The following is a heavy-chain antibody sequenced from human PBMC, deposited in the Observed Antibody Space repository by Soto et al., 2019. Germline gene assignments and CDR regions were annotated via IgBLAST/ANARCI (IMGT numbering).Heavy chain of an antibody. J-gene: IGHJ6*02. CDR3: ARQGKPYLPPRDSYGMDV. V-gene: IGHV1-2*02. Sequence: QEHLVQSGAELKKPGASVKVSCKSSGYTFIYYYLHWVRQAPGQGLEWMGWINPHSGDTYYAEKFQGRVTMTRDTSITTVFMDLSRLTSDDTALYFCARQGKPYLPPRDSYGMDVWGQGTSVTVSS. CDR2: INPHSGDT. D-gene: IGHD2-21*01. CDR1: GYTFIYYY.